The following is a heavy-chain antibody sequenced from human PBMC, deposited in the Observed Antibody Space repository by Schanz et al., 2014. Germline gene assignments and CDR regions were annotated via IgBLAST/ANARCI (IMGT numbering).Heavy chain of an antibody. V-gene: IGHV3-11*06. CDR3: ARGGFGEVSYFDY. Sequence: QVHLLESGGGLVEPGGSLRLSCAASGFSFSDYYMSWIRQAPGKGLEWVSYVSRSTPDIYYADSVKGRFTVSRDNSKNTLYLQLNSLRAEDTAVYYCARGGFGEVSYFDYWGQGTLVTVSS. CDR1: GFSFSDYY. J-gene: IGHJ4*02. CDR2: VSRSTPDI. D-gene: IGHD3-10*01.